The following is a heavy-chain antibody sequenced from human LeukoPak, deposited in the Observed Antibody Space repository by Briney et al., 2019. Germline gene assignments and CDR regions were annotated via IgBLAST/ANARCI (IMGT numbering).Heavy chain of an antibody. CDR2: IIPIFGTA. Sequence: ASVKVSCKASGGTFSSYAISWVRQAPGQGLGWMGGIIPIFGTANYAQKFQGRVTITTDESTSTAYMELSSLRSEDTAVYYCARANWNDGTMGYWGQGTLVTVSS. D-gene: IGHD1-1*01. J-gene: IGHJ4*02. V-gene: IGHV1-69*05. CDR3: ARANWNDGTMGY. CDR1: GGTFSSYA.